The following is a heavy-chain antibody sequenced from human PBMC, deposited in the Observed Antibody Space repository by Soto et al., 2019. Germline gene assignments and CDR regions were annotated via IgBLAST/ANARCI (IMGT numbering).Heavy chain of an antibody. J-gene: IGHJ6*02. CDR2: ISYDGSNK. CDR1: GFTFTSHA. V-gene: IGHV3-30*18. Sequence: LRLSCSASGFTFTSHAMHWVRQAPGKGLEWVAVISYDGSNKYYADSVKGRFTISRDNSKNTLYLQMNSLRAEDPAVYYCAKDRPSYDSLASIGRDVWGQGTTVTVSS. D-gene: IGHD5-12*01. CDR3: AKDRPSYDSLASIGRDV.